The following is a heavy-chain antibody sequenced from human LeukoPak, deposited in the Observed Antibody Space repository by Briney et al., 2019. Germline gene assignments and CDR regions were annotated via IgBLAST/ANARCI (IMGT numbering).Heavy chain of an antibody. V-gene: IGHV3-30*01. J-gene: IGHJ6*02. CDR3: ASRDKGYYYGMDV. D-gene: IGHD5-24*01. CDR1: GFTFSSYA. CDR2: ISYDGGDK. Sequence: GRSLRLSCAASGFTFSSYAMHWVRQAPGEGLEWVAVISYDGGDKYYADSVKGRFTISRDNSKNTLYLQMNSLRAGDTAVYYCASRDKGYYYGMDVWGQGTTVTVSS.